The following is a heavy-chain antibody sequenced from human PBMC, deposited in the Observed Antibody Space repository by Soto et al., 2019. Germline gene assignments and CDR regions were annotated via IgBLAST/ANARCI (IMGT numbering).Heavy chain of an antibody. CDR3: ARHGPIAAAGTVFDD. CDR1: GGSISNYY. CDR2: IYYSGST. D-gene: IGHD6-13*01. Sequence: PSETLSLTCTVSGGSISNYYWSWIRQPPGKGLEWIGYIYYSGSTRYNPSLKSRVTISVDTSKNQFSLKLSSVTAADTAVYYCARHGPIAAAGTVFDDRGQGTLVTVSS. J-gene: IGHJ4*02. V-gene: IGHV4-59*08.